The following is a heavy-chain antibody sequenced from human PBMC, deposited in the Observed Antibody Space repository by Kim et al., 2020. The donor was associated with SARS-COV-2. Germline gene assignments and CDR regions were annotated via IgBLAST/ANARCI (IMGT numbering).Heavy chain of an antibody. D-gene: IGHD1-26*01. CDR3: ARDLVGRRVY. J-gene: IGHJ4*02. CDR1: GFTFSSNW. Sequence: GGSLRLSCAASGFTFSSNWMHWVRQAPGKGLEWVSRINIDGTTTTYADSVNGRFTISRDNARSTLFLQLDSLRADDTAVYYCARDLVGRRVYWGQGTVVT. CDR2: INIDGTTT. V-gene: IGHV3-74*03.